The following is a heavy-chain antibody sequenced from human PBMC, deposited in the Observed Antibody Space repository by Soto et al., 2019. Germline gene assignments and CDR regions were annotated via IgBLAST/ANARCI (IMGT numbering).Heavy chain of an antibody. Sequence: QLQLQESGPGLVKPSETLSLTCTVSGGSITSNAYYWGWIRQPPGKGLEWLGYIYHSGSASYNPSLKSRVTRSVDTSKNQLSLKLSSVTAADTAVYYCARRPKRGSYSWCFDYWGQGTLVTVSS. CDR1: GGSITSNAYY. D-gene: IGHD1-26*01. J-gene: IGHJ4*02. V-gene: IGHV4-39*01. CDR3: ARRPKRGSYSWCFDY. CDR2: IYHSGSA.